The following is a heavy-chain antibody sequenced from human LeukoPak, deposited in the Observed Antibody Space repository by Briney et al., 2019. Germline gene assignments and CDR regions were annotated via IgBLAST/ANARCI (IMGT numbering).Heavy chain of an antibody. J-gene: IGHJ2*01. D-gene: IGHD2-15*01. CDR1: GYSIAHGFF. Sequence: PSETLSLTCTVSGYSIAHGFFWAWIRQPPGGGLEWIGSLYHSGTTYYNTSLKSRISTSVDTSKNRFSLKLRLVTAADTAVYARVEVPRDINDWYFDLWGRGTLVTVSS. CDR3: VEVPRDINDWYFDL. CDR2: LYHSGTT. V-gene: IGHV4-38-2*02.